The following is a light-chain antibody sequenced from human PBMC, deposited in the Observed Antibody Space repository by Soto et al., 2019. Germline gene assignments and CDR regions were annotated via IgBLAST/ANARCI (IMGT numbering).Light chain of an antibody. J-gene: IGKJ3*01. Sequence: EIVLTQSPGTLSLSPGERATLSCRASQSVSSSYLAWYQQKPGQAPRLLIYGASSRATGIPDRFSGSGSGTDFTLTISRLEPEDLAVYYCQQYGSSRFTFGPGTQVDIK. CDR2: GAS. CDR3: QQYGSSRFT. V-gene: IGKV3-20*01. CDR1: QSVSSSY.